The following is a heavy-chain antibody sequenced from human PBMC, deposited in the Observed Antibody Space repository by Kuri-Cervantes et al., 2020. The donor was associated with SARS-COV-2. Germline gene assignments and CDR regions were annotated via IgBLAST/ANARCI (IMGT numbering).Heavy chain of an antibody. CDR1: GFTFSSYD. J-gene: IGHJ4*02. V-gene: IGHV3-13*03. CDR3: AKEDSWIFGVVRIDY. D-gene: IGHD3-3*01. Sequence: GESLKISCAACGFTFSSYDMHWVRQATGKGLEWVSAIGTAGDTYYPGSVKGQFTISREHAKNSLYLQMNSLRAGDTAVYYCAKEDSWIFGVVRIDYWGQGTLVTVSS. CDR2: IGTAGDT.